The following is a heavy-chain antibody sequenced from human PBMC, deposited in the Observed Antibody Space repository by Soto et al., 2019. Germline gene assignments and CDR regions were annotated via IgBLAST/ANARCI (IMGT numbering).Heavy chain of an antibody. D-gene: IGHD1-1*01. CDR3: ARVGGSLHDAH. Sequence: SVKVSCKASGGMFSSNAINWVRQAPGQGLEWMGGIIPTLNTPKYAQNFQGRVTLTADGSTTTAYMELSGLRSEDTAVYYCARVGGSLHDAHWGQGTLVTSPQ. CDR2: IIPTLNTP. CDR1: GGMFSSNA. V-gene: IGHV1-69*13. J-gene: IGHJ4*02.